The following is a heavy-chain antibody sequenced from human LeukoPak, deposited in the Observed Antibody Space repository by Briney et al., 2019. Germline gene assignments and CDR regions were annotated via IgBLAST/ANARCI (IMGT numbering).Heavy chain of an antibody. D-gene: IGHD3-10*01. CDR2: IAVGSGNT. V-gene: IGHV1-58*01. Sequence: ASVKVSCKASGLTFTSSAVQWVRQARGQRLEWIGWIAVGSGNTNYAQKFQERVTITRDMSTSTAYIELSSLRSEDTAVYYCATDYYGNDAFDIWGQGTMVTVSS. CDR1: GLTFTSSA. J-gene: IGHJ3*02. CDR3: ATDYYGNDAFDI.